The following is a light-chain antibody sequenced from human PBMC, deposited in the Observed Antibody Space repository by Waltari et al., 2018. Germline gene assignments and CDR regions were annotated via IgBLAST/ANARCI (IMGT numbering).Light chain of an antibody. V-gene: IGKV1-5*03. CDR1: QSIGSW. CDR2: KAS. CDR3: EHYSGYPRA. Sequence: DIQMTQSPSTLSASVEDRVTITCRASQSIGSWLAWYQQKPGKAPKLLIYKASTLESGVPSRFSGSGSGTEFTLTISGLQPDDVATDHCEHYSGYPRAFGQGTKLEIK. J-gene: IGKJ2*01.